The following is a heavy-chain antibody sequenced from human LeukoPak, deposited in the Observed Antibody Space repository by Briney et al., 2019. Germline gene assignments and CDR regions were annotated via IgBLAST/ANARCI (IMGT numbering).Heavy chain of an antibody. D-gene: IGHD3-22*01. CDR3: ARDYYDSSGYYPWGY. Sequence: GGSLRLSCAASGFTFDDYGMSWVRQAPGKGLEWVSGINWNGGSTGYADSVKGRFTSSRDNSKNTLYLQMNSLRAEDTAVYYCARDYYDSSGYYPWGYWGQGTLVTVSS. V-gene: IGHV3-20*04. CDR1: GFTFDDYG. CDR2: INWNGGST. J-gene: IGHJ4*02.